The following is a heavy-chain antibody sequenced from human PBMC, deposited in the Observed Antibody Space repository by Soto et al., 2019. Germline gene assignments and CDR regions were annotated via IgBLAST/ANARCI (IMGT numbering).Heavy chain of an antibody. CDR2: ISGHNGNT. Sequence: VQLVQSAAEVKKPGASVKVSCKASGYSFTSYGISWVRQAPGQGPEWMGWISGHNGNTNHPQSLQGRVTMTTDTSRNTAYMELRSLRSDDTAVYYCARHRFNYYDDTVYYYFDYWGQGTLVTVSS. CDR3: ARHRFNYYDDTVYYYFDY. V-gene: IGHV1-18*04. J-gene: IGHJ4*02. D-gene: IGHD3-22*01. CDR1: GYSFTSYG.